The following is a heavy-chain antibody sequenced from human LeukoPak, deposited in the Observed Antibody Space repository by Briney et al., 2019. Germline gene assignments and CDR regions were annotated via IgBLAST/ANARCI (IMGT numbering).Heavy chain of an antibody. D-gene: IGHD2-21*02. CDR1: GFTFSSYW. J-gene: IGHJ6*03. CDR3: ARDRSVTADYYYYYMDV. V-gene: IGHV3-74*01. Sequence: WGSLRLSCAASGFTFSSYWMHWVRQAPGKGLVWVSRINSDGSSTSYADSVKGRFTISRDNAKNTLYLQMNSLRAEDTAVYYCARDRSVTADYYYYYMDVWGKGTTVTVSS. CDR2: INSDGSST.